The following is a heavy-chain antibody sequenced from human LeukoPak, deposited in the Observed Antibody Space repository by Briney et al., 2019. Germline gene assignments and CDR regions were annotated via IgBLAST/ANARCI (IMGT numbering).Heavy chain of an antibody. CDR1: GGSISSYY. J-gene: IGHJ5*02. CDR2: IYTSGST. CDR3: ARDGLIYCSSTSCPPWFDP. V-gene: IGHV4-4*07. D-gene: IGHD2-2*01. Sequence: PSETLSLTCTVSGGSISSYYWSWIRQPAGKGLEWIGRIYTSGSTNYNPSLKSRVTMSVDTSKNQFSLKLSPVTAADTAVYYCARDGLIYCSSTSCPPWFDPWGQGTLVTVSS.